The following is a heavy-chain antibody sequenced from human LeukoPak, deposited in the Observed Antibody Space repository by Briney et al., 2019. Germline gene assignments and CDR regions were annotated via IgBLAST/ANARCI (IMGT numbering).Heavy chain of an antibody. CDR1: GGTFSSYA. V-gene: IGHV1-69*06. J-gene: IGHJ6*03. CDR2: IIPIFGTA. Sequence: ASVKVSCKASGGTFSSYAISWVRQAPGQGLEWMGGIIPIFGTANYAQKFQGRVTITADKSTSTAYMELSSLRSEDTAVYYCARSLYGPNYYYYYMDVWGKGTTVTVSS. D-gene: IGHD2/OR15-2a*01. CDR3: ARSLYGPNYYYYYMDV.